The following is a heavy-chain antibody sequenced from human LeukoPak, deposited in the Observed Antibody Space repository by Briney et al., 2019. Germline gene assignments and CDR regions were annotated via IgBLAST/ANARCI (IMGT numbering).Heavy chain of an antibody. J-gene: IGHJ4*02. D-gene: IGHD4-11*01. Sequence: KSSETLSLTCAVYGGSFSGYYWSWIRQPPGKGLEWIGEINHSGSTNYNPSLRSRVTISVDTSKNQFSLKLSSVTAADTAVYYCARLLDYSNYFYGRRAFDYWGQGTLVTVSS. CDR3: ARLLDYSNYFYGRRAFDY. CDR1: GGSFSGYY. V-gene: IGHV4-34*01. CDR2: INHSGST.